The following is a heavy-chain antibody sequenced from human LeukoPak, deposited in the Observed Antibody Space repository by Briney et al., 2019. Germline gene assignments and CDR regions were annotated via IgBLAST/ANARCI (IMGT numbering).Heavy chain of an antibody. CDR2: ISRSDDTI. Sequence: AGSLRLSCAAYGFTFNYHSMNWVRQAPGKGLEWISYISRSDDTIYYADSVKGRFTISRDNANNSLYLQMNSLRDEDTAVYYCARLLKYYYDSSGSGEDWYFDLWGRGTLVTVSS. J-gene: IGHJ2*01. CDR1: GFTFNYHS. CDR3: ARLLKYYYDSSGSGEDWYFDL. V-gene: IGHV3-48*02. D-gene: IGHD3-22*01.